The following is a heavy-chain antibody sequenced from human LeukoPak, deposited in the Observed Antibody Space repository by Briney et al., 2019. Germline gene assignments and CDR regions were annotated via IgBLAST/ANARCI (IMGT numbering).Heavy chain of an antibody. D-gene: IGHD3-10*01. Sequence: SVKVSCRASGGTFSSYAISWVRQAPGQGLEWTGGIIPIFGTANYAQKFQGRVTITTDESTSTAYMELSSLRSEDTAVYYCASGYYYGSGFDPWGQGTLVTVSS. CDR3: ASGYYYGSGFDP. J-gene: IGHJ5*02. CDR1: GGTFSSYA. CDR2: IIPIFGTA. V-gene: IGHV1-69*05.